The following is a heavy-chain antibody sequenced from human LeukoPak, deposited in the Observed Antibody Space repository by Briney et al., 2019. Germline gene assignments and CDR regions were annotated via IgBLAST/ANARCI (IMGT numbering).Heavy chain of an antibody. CDR3: ARRGYSYGTNFDY. J-gene: IGHJ4*02. CDR2: IYYSGST. D-gene: IGHD5-18*01. Sequence: SETLSLTCTVSGGSISSSSYYWGWIRQPPGKGLEWIGSIYYSGSTYYNPSLKSRVTIPVDTSKNQFSLKLSSVTAADTAVYYCARRGYSYGTNFDYWGQGTLVTVSS. CDR1: GGSISSSSYY. V-gene: IGHV4-39*01.